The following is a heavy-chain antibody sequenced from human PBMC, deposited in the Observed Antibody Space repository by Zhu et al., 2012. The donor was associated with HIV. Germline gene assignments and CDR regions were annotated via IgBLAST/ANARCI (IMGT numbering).Heavy chain of an antibody. CDR1: DYSISSDYF. Sequence: QVQLQESGPGLVKPSETLSLICTVSDYSISSDYFWGWIRQPPGKGLEWIGSIYHSGTTYYKSSLKSRVTISLDASKNQFSLKLSSVTAADTAVYYCARVSLAVTGLDYFDYWSQGTLVTVSS. J-gene: IGHJ4*02. CDR3: ARVSLAVTGLDYFDY. D-gene: IGHD6-19*01. CDR2: IYHSGTT. V-gene: IGHV4-38-2*02.